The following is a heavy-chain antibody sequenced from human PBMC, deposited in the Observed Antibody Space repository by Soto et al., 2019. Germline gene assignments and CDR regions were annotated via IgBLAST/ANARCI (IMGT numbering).Heavy chain of an antibody. J-gene: IGHJ5*02. CDR2: ISYDGSNK. CDR3: ARDPCSGGSCHNWFDP. V-gene: IGHV3-30-3*01. D-gene: IGHD2-15*01. CDR1: GFTFSSYA. Sequence: QVQLVESGGGVVQPGRSLRLSCAASGFTFSSYAMHWVRQAPGKGLEWVAVISYDGSNKYYADSGKGRFTISRDNSKNTLDLQRNSLRAEDTAVYYCARDPCSGGSCHNWFDPWGQGTLVTVSS.